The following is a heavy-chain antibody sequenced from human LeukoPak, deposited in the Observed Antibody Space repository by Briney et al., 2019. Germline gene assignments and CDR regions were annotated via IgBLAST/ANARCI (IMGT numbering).Heavy chain of an antibody. V-gene: IGHV3-23*01. CDR2: ISGSGGST. CDR3: ASGVVPAATLYYFDY. D-gene: IGHD2-2*01. Sequence: PGGSLRLSCAASGFTFSSYAMSWVRQAPGKGLEWVPAISGSGGSTYYADSVKGRFTISRDNSKNTLYLQMNSLRAEDTAVYYCASGVVPAATLYYFDYWGQGTLVTVSS. CDR1: GFTFSSYA. J-gene: IGHJ4*02.